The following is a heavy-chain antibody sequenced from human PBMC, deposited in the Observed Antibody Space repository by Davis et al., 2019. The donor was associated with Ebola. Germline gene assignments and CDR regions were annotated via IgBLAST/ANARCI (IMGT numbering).Heavy chain of an antibody. V-gene: IGHV4-59*08. J-gene: IGHJ3*02. CDR1: GGSISSHY. Sequence: TLSLTCTVSGGSISSHYWSWIRQPPGKGLEWIGYITYSGSTNYNPSLKSRVTISVDTSKNQFSLRLSSVTAADTAVYYCARSKEALRIAASDDIRGQGTMVTVSS. CDR2: ITYSGST. CDR3: ARSKEALRIAASDDI. D-gene: IGHD6-6*01.